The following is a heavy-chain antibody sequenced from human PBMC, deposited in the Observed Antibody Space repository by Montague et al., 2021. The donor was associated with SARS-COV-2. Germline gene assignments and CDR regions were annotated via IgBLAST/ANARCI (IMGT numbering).Heavy chain of an antibody. V-gene: IGHV4-39*02. CDR3: ARPGSVSGWFYFDD. CDR2: QYSSGST. D-gene: IGHD6-19*01. Sequence: SETLSLTCSVSGGSFDRDTYYWGWIRQSPGKGLEWNGSQYSSGSTYYNPFIRRRVTISMDTSKNHFSLKVNSVTATATAVYFCARPGSVSGWFYFDDWGQGTLVSVSS. J-gene: IGHJ4*02. CDR1: GGSFDRDTYY.